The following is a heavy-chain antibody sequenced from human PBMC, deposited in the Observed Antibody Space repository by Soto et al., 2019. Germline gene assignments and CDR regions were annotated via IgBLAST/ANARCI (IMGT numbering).Heavy chain of an antibody. CDR2: IYPGDSDT. J-gene: IGHJ6*02. D-gene: IGHD3-3*01. CDR3: ARANDFGVVILGYPLAVGMDV. V-gene: IGHV5-51*01. CDR1: GYSFTSYW. Sequence: PGESLKISCKGSGYSFTSYWIGWVRQMPGKGLEWMGIIYPGDSDTRYSPSFQGQVTISADKSISTAYLQWSSLKASDTAMYYCARANDFGVVILGYPLAVGMDVWGQGTTVTVSS.